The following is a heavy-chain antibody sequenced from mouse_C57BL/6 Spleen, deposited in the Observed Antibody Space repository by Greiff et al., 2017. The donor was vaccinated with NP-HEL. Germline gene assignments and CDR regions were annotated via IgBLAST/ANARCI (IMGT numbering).Heavy chain of an antibody. CDR1: GYTFTSYW. CDR3: ARTDYGNYFDY. Sequence: QVQLQQSGAELVKPGASVKLSCKASGYTFTSYWMHWVKQRPGQGLEWIGMIHPNSGSTNYNEKFKSKATLTVDKSSSTAYMQLSSLTSEDSAVYYCARTDYGNYFDYWGQGTTLTVSS. CDR2: IHPNSGST. D-gene: IGHD1-1*01. J-gene: IGHJ2*01. V-gene: IGHV1-64*01.